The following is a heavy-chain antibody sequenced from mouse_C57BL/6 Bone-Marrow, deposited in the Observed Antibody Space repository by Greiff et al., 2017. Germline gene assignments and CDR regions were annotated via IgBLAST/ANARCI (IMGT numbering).Heavy chain of an antibody. V-gene: IGHV1-81*01. CDR2: IYPRSGNT. J-gene: IGHJ3*01. CDR1: GYTFTSYG. Sequence: QVQLQQSGAELARPGASVKLSCKASGYTFTSYGISWVKQRTGQGLEWIGEIYPRSGNTYYNEKFKGKATLTADKSSSTAYMELRSLTSEDSAVYFCARGGDGAYWGQGTLVTVSA. D-gene: IGHD2-3*01. CDR3: ARGGDGAY.